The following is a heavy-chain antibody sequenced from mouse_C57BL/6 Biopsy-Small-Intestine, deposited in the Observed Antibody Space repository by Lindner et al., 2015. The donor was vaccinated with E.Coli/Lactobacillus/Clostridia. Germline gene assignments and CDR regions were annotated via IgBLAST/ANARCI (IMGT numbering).Heavy chain of an antibody. J-gene: IGHJ1*03. Sequence: VQLQESGGGLVKPGASLKLSCAASGFTFSDYGMHWVRQAPEKGLEWVAYISSGSSTIYYADTVKGRFTISRDNAKNTLFLQMTSLRSEDTAMYYCARTEDYYGNFDVWGTGTTVTVSS. V-gene: IGHV5-17*01. CDR3: ARTEDYYGNFDV. CDR2: ISSGSSTI. CDR1: GFTFSDYG. D-gene: IGHD1-1*01.